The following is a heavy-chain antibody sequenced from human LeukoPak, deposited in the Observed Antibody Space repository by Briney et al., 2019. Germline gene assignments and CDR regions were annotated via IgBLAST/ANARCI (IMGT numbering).Heavy chain of an antibody. CDR1: GFTFSSYS. D-gene: IGHD2-21*02. CDR3: ARVTAIPMPAFDI. J-gene: IGHJ3*02. V-gene: IGHV3-21*01. CDR2: ISSSSSYI. Sequence: GGSLRLSYAASGFTFSSYSMNWVRQAPGKGLEWVSSISSSSSYIYYADSVKGRFTISRDNAKNSLYLQMNSLGAEDTAVYYCARVTAIPMPAFDIWGQGTMVTVSS.